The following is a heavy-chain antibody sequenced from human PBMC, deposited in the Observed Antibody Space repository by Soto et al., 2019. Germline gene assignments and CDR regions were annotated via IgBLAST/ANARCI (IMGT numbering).Heavy chain of an antibody. J-gene: IGHJ4*02. CDR3: TGSYPIFDY. CDR1: GYTFTSYD. Sequence: ASVKVSCKASGYTFTSYDINWVRRATGQGLEWMGWMNPNSGNTGYAQKFQGRVTITADESTSTAYMELSSLRSEDTAVYYCTGSYPIFDYWGQGTLVTVSS. CDR2: MNPNSGNT. V-gene: IGHV1-8*01. D-gene: IGHD1-26*01.